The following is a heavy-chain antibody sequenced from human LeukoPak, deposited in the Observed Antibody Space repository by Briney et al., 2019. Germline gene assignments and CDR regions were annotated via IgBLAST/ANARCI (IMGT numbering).Heavy chain of an antibody. J-gene: IGHJ6*03. CDR2: IRSKTNSYAT. D-gene: IGHD4-17*01. Sequence: GGSLRLSCAASGFTFSGSAIGWVRQASGKGLEWVGRIRSKTNSYATAYTASVKGRFTISRDDSKNTAYLQMNSLKTEDTAVYYCTAVSTTMTTTRDYYYMDVWGKGTTVTISS. CDR3: TAVSTTMTTTRDYYYMDV. CDR1: GFTFSGSA. V-gene: IGHV3-73*01.